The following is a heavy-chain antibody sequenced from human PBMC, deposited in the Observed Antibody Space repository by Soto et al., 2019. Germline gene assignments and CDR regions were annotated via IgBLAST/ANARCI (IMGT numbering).Heavy chain of an antibody. D-gene: IGHD3-10*01. CDR3: ARTVHGSGSPSWFDP. V-gene: IGHV1-69*06. Sequence: QVQLVQSGAEVKKPGSSVKVSCKASGGTFSSYGISWVRQAPGQGLEWMGGIFPLLGTTNYAQKFQVRVTITADKSPGTAKMELSSLTSEDKAVYYCARTVHGSGSPSWFDPWGQGTLVTVSS. CDR2: IFPLLGTT. J-gene: IGHJ5*02. CDR1: GGTFSSYG.